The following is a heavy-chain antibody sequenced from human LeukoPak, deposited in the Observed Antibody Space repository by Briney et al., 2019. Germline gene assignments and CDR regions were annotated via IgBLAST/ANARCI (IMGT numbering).Heavy chain of an antibody. CDR2: ISPTGSTT. Sequence: GGSLRLSCIASGFSFSGHWMHWARQLPGKGLVWVSRISPTGSTTSYADSVKGRFTVPRDNAKNTLYLQVNNLRAEDTAVYYCARGPNSNWSGLDFWGQGTLLTVSS. J-gene: IGHJ4*02. V-gene: IGHV3-74*01. CDR1: GFSFSGHW. CDR3: ARGPNSNWSGLDF. D-gene: IGHD6-6*01.